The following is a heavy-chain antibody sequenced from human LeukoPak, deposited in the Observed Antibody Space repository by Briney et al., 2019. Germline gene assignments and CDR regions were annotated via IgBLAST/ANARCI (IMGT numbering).Heavy chain of an antibody. CDR3: ARDIVGGSGSGSMDV. CDR1: GGSMSSGGYY. Sequence: PSETLSLTCTVSGGSMSSGGYYWSWIRQHPGKGLEWIGYIYYSGSTYYNPSLKSRVTIAVDTSKNQFSLNLSSATAADTAVYYCARDIVGGSGSGSMDVWGQGTTVTVSS. J-gene: IGHJ6*02. D-gene: IGHD3-10*01. V-gene: IGHV4-31*03. CDR2: IYYSGST.